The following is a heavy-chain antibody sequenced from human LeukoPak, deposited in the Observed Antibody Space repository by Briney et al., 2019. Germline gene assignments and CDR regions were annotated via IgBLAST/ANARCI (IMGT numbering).Heavy chain of an antibody. J-gene: IGHJ6*04. CDR1: GFTFSSYW. D-gene: IGHD3-10*02. CDR2: IKQDGSEK. V-gene: IGHV3-7*01. CDR3: AELGITMIGGV. Sequence: GGSLRLSCAASGFTFSSYWMSWVRQAPGKGLDWVANIKQDGSEKYYVDSVKGRFTISRDNAKNSLYLQMNSLRAEDTAVYYWAELGITMIGGVWGKGTTVTISS.